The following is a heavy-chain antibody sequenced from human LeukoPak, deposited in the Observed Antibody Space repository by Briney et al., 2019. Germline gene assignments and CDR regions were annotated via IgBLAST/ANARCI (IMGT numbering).Heavy chain of an antibody. V-gene: IGHV4-34*01. CDR2: INHSGST. J-gene: IGHJ4*02. CDR3: AIDGVRGVLPGY. D-gene: IGHD3-10*01. CDR1: GGSFSGYY. Sequence: PSETLSLTCAVYGGSFSGYYWSWIRQLPGKGLEWIGEINHSGSTNYNPSLKSRVTISVDTSKNQFSLKLSSVTAADTAVYYCAIDGVRGVLPGYWGQGTLVTVSS.